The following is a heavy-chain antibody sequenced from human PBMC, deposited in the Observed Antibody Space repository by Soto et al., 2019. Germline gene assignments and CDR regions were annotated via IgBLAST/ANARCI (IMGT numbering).Heavy chain of an antibody. CDR1: GFTFSNYW. J-gene: IGHJ6*02. D-gene: IGHD2-21*01. Sequence: EVQLVESGGALVQPGGSLRLSCAASGFTFSNYWISWVRQAPGKGLEWVANIKQDGSEKWYVDSVKGLFAISRDNAKNSLYLQMNSLRVEDMAVYYCAVIRDVWGQGTTVTVSS. CDR2: IKQDGSEK. V-gene: IGHV3-7*01. CDR3: AVIRDV.